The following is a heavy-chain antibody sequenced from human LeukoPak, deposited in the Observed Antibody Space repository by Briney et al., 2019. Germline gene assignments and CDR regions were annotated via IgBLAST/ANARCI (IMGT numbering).Heavy chain of an antibody. V-gene: IGHV3-48*01. J-gene: IGHJ5*02. D-gene: IGHD2-8*01. CDR3: ARDGVHPWPNWFDP. Sequence: QAGGSLRLSCAASGFTFSSFGMNWVRQAPGKGLEWVSYISSSSSTIYYADSVKGRFTISRDNAKNSLYLQMNSLRAEDTAVYYCARDGVHPWPNWFDPWGQGTLVTVSS. CDR1: GFTFSSFG. CDR2: ISSSSSTI.